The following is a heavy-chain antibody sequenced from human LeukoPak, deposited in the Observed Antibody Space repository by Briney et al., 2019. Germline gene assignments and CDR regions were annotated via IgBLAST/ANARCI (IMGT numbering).Heavy chain of an antibody. J-gene: IGHJ3*02. CDR1: GFTFDDYA. CDR2: ISWNSGSI. V-gene: IGHV3-9*01. Sequence: GGSLRLSCAASGFTFDDYAMHWVRQAPGKGLEWVSGISWNSGSIGYADSVKGRFTISRDNAKNSLYLQMNSLRAEDTAVYYCARIRITIFGVVSDAFDIWGQGTMVTVSS. D-gene: IGHD3-3*01. CDR3: ARIRITIFGVVSDAFDI.